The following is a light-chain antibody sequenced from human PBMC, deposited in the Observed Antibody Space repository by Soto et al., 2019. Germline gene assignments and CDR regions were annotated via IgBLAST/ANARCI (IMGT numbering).Light chain of an antibody. CDR3: CSHAGTSTYV. V-gene: IGLV2-23*02. CDR2: EVT. CDR1: SSDVGTYSL. J-gene: IGLJ1*01. Sequence: QSALTQPASVSGSPGQSITISCTGTSSDVGTYSLVSWYQQHPGKAPKLMIYEVTKRPSGVSNRFSGSKSGNTASLTISGLQAEDEADYYCCSHAGTSTYVFGTGTKLTVL.